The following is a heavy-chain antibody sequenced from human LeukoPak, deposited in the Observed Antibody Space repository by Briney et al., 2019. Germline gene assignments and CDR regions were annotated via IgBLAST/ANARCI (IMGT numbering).Heavy chain of an antibody. CDR2: LDSSSYYI. V-gene: IGHV3-21*01. Sequence: GGSLRLSCAASGFTFSSYSMNWVRQAPGKGLEWVSSLDSSSYYIYYGDLVKGRSAISSDNAKNSLYLQINSLRAEDTAVYYCARVSGRLERQSDLDFWGQGTLVTVSS. CDR3: ARVSGRLERQSDLDF. D-gene: IGHD1-1*01. CDR1: GFTFSSYS. J-gene: IGHJ4*02.